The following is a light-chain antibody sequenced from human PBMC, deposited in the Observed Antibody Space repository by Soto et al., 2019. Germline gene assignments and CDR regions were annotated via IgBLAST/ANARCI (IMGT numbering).Light chain of an antibody. V-gene: IGKV2-30*01. J-gene: IGKJ1*01. CDR3: MQGTHWPWT. Sequence: DVVLTQLPLSLPVTLGQPASMSCRSSQSLEYSDGNTFLNWFHQRPGQSPRRLIYQVSNRDSGVPDRFTGSGSGTDFTLRISRVEAEDVGLYFCMQGTHWPWTFGQGTKVEI. CDR1: QSLEYSDGNTF. CDR2: QVS.